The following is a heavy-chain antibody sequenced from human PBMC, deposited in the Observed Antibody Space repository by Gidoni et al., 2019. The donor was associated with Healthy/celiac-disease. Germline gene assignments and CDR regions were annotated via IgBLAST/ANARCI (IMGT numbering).Heavy chain of an antibody. CDR1: GGSISSYY. J-gene: IGHJ4*02. Sequence: QVQLQESGPGLVKPSETLSLTCTVSGGSISSYYWSWIRQPQGKGLEWIGYIYYSGSTNYNPSLKSRVTISVDTSKNQFSLKLSSVTAADTAVYYCARFRGELSLYHDYWGQGTLVTVSS. CDR3: ARFRGELSLYHDY. D-gene: IGHD3-16*02. CDR2: IYYSGST. V-gene: IGHV4-59*01.